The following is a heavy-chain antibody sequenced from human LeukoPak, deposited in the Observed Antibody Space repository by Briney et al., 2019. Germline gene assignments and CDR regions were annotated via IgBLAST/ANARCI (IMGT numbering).Heavy chain of an antibody. CDR2: INHSGST. J-gene: IGHJ5*02. D-gene: IGHD2-21*01. Sequence: GSLRLSCAASGFTFSSYSMNWVRQAPGKGLEWIGEINHSGSTNYNPSLKSRVTISVDTSKNQFSLKLSSVTAADTAVYYCARVGPPLFRFDPWGQGTLVTVSS. CDR1: GFTFSSYS. CDR3: ARVGPPLFRFDP. V-gene: IGHV4-34*01.